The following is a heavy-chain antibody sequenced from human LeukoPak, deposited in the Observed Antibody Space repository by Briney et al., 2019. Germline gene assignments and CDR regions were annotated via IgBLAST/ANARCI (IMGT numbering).Heavy chain of an antibody. CDR1: GDSFSTYS. Sequence: SETLSPTCTVSGDSFSTYSWGWVRQPPGRGLGWVGYVYYSGSTTYHPSLKSRVTISLDTSKNQSSLNLKSMTAADTAVYYCTGDYTLSSYRFDYWGQGTLVTVSS. D-gene: IGHD3-9*01. CDR3: TGDYTLSSYRFDY. J-gene: IGHJ4*02. CDR2: VYYSGST. V-gene: IGHV4-59*12.